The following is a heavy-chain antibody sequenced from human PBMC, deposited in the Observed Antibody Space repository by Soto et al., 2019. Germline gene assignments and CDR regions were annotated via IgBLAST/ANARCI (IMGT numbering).Heavy chain of an antibody. CDR1: GYTFTTYF. Sequence: ASVKVSCKTSGYTFTTYFVHWLRQAPGQGLEWLGRIHPSAGITIYAQKFQGRVTITRDTSTTTVYMELSSLRSGDTAVYYCARDGTRHDFDFWRQGTLVTVSS. J-gene: IGHJ4*02. D-gene: IGHD2-2*01. V-gene: IGHV1-46*01. CDR3: ARDGTRHDFDF. CDR2: IHPSAGIT.